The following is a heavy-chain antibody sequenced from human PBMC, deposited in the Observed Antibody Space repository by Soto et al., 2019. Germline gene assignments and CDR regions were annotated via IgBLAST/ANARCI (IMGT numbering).Heavy chain of an antibody. CDR3: ARNLAYCGGDCHGLDF. Sequence: GESLKISCKGSGYRVADYWIAWVRQMPGKGLEWMGVIFPGDSDTRYNPSFEGQVTFSADKSISAAYLQWTSLRASDSAIYYCARNLAYCGGDCHGLDFWGQGTLVTVSS. V-gene: IGHV5-51*01. CDR1: GYRVADYW. D-gene: IGHD2-21*02. CDR2: IFPGDSDT. J-gene: IGHJ4*02.